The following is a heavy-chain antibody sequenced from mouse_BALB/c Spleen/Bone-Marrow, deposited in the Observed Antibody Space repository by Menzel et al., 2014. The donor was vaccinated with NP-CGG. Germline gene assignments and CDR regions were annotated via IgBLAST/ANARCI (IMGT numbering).Heavy chain of an antibody. V-gene: IGHV5-9-4*01. CDR3: ARDHYGYYTMDY. Sequence: EVQRVESGGGLVKPGGSLKLSCAASGFTFSSYAMSWVRQSPEKRLEWVAEISSGGSYTYYPDTVTGRFTISRDNAKNTLYLEMSSLRSEDTAMYYCARDHYGYYTMDYWGRGNSVTVSS. D-gene: IGHD1-2*01. J-gene: IGHJ4*01. CDR1: GFTFSSYA. CDR2: ISSGGSYT.